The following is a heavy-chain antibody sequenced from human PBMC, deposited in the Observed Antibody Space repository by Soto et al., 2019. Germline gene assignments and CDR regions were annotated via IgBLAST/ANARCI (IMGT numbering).Heavy chain of an antibody. Sequence: RASVKVSCKVSGYTLTELSMHWVRQAPGKGLEWMGGFDPEDGETIYAQKFQGRVTMTEDTSTDTAYMELSSLRSEDTAVYYCATVPLVRSIAVAGTQWFDPWGQGTLVTVSS. V-gene: IGHV1-24*01. D-gene: IGHD6-19*01. J-gene: IGHJ5*02. CDR1: GYTLTELS. CDR2: FDPEDGET. CDR3: ATVPLVRSIAVAGTQWFDP.